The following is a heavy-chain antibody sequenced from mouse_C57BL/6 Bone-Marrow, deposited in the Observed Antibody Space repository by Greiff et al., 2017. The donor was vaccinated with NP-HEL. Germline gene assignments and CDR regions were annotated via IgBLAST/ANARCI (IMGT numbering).Heavy chain of an antibody. J-gene: IGHJ3*01. CDR3: ARHLLGFAY. CDR2: ISSGGSYT. V-gene: IGHV5-6*01. CDR1: GFTFSSYG. D-gene: IGHD1-1*01. Sequence: VQLKEPGGDLVKPGGSLKLSCAASGFTFSSYGMSWVRQTPDKRLEWVATISSGGSYTYYPDSVKGRFTISRDNAKNTLYLQMSSLKSEDTAMYYCARHLLGFAYWGQGTLVTVSA.